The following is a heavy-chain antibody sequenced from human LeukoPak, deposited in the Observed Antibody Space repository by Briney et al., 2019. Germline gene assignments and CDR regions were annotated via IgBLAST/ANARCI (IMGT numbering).Heavy chain of an antibody. CDR2: ISSDGSKK. Sequence: GRSLRLSCVASGFTLRTYAMHWVRQAPGKGLEWVAVISSDGSKKFYSDSVKGQFTISRDNSKNTLYLQMSSLRSEDTAVYYCATDPGWELRRDGGFDYWGQGTLVTVSS. J-gene: IGHJ4*02. CDR1: GFTLRTYA. D-gene: IGHD1-26*01. V-gene: IGHV3-30-3*01. CDR3: ATDPGWELRRDGGFDY.